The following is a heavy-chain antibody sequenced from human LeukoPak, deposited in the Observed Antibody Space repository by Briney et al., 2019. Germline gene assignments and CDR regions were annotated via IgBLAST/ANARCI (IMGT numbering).Heavy chain of an antibody. J-gene: IGHJ6*02. CDR3: ARAGSSGYTVYYYYGMDV. Sequence: SQTLSLTCTVSGGSISSGGYYWSWLRQHPGEGLEWIGYIYYSGSTYYNPSLKSRVTISVDTSKNQFSLKLSSVTAADTAVYYCARAGSSGYTVYYYYGMDVWGQGTTVTVSS. D-gene: IGHD3-22*01. V-gene: IGHV4-31*03. CDR2: IYYSGST. CDR1: GGSISSGGYY.